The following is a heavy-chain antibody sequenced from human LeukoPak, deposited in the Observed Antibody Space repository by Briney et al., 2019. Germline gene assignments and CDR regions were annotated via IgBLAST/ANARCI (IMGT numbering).Heavy chain of an antibody. Sequence: ASVKVSCKGSGYTFTSYAMNWVRQAPRQGLEWMGWINTNTGNPTYAQGFTGRFVFSLDTSVSTAYLQISSLKAEDTAVYYCARDTYSSSWYWYGLDVWGQGTAVTVSS. V-gene: IGHV7-4-1*02. J-gene: IGHJ6*02. CDR2: INTNTGNP. D-gene: IGHD6-13*01. CDR3: ARDTYSSSWYWYGLDV. CDR1: GYTFTSYA.